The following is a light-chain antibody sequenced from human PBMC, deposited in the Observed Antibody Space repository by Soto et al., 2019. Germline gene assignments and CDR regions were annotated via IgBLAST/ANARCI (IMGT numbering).Light chain of an antibody. V-gene: IGLV2-8*01. Sequence: QSALTQPPSASGSPGQSVTISCTGTISDIGTYYYVSWYQQHPGKAPKLIIYEVSERPSGVPDRFSGSKSGNTASLTVSGLQAEDEAHYYCQSYDSSLGVVVFGGGTKLTVL. CDR1: ISDIGTYYY. CDR3: QSYDSSLGVVV. J-gene: IGLJ2*01. CDR2: EVS.